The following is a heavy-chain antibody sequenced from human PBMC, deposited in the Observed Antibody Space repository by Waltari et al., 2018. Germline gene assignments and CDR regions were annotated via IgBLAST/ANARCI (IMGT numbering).Heavy chain of an antibody. V-gene: IGHV4-38-2*02. CDR1: GYSISSGYY. Sequence: QVQLQESGPGLVKPSETLSLTCAVSGYSISSGYYWGWIRQPPGKGLEWIGSIYHSGGTYYNPSLKSRVTISVDTSKNQFSLKLSSVTAADTAVYYCAREEGYYYDSSGYYYPYYFDYWGQGTLVTVSS. CDR2: IYHSGGT. J-gene: IGHJ4*02. D-gene: IGHD3-22*01. CDR3: AREEGYYYDSSGYYYPYYFDY.